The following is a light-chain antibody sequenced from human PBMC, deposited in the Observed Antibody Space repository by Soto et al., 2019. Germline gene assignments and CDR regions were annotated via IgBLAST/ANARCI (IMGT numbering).Light chain of an antibody. CDR1: QDISNF. Sequence: DLQMTQSPSSLSASIGDRVTITCRASQDISNFLAWYQQKPGKAPKVLIYAASSLQSGAPSRFSGSGSGTDFTLTISSLQPEDVATYYCQKYNRAPRTFGQGTEVEIQ. V-gene: IGKV1-27*01. CDR3: QKYNRAPRT. CDR2: AAS. J-gene: IGKJ1*01.